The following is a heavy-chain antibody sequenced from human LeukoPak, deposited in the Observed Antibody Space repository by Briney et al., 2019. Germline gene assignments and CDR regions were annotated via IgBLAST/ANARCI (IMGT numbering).Heavy chain of an antibody. D-gene: IGHD1-26*01. CDR2: ITPSGGRT. V-gene: IGHV3-64D*09. Sequence: PGGSPRLSCSASGFTFGSYAMHWVRQAPGKGLEYVSGITPSGGRTHYGDSLRGRFTISRDNSRNTLYLQVSSLRGEDTALYYCVKDLSGSYTFDYWGRGTLVTVSS. J-gene: IGHJ4*02. CDR3: VKDLSGSYTFDY. CDR1: GFTFGSYA.